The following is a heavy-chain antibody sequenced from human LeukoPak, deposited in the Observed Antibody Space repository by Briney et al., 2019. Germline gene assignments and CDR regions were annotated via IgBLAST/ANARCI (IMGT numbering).Heavy chain of an antibody. D-gene: IGHD3-9*01. CDR3: ARGARTGYYNWGGWFDP. CDR1: GYTFTGYY. V-gene: IGHV1-2*02. J-gene: IGHJ5*02. CDR2: INPNSGGT. Sequence: GASVKVSCKASGYTFTGYYMHWVRQAPGQGLEWMGWINPNSGGTNYAQKFQGRVTMTRDTSISTAYMELSRLRSDDTAVYYCARGARTGYYNWGGWFDPWGQGTLVTVSS.